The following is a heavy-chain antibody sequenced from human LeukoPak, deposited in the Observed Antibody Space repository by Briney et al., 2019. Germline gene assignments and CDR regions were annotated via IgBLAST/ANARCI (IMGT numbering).Heavy chain of an antibody. D-gene: IGHD3-10*01. CDR1: GFTFSSYA. J-gene: IGHJ4*02. V-gene: IGHV3-30*01. CDR3: ARDSTYYYDSGSSGPHYFDN. CDR2: ISSGGVYD. Sequence: GTSLRLSCAASGFTFSSYAMHWVRQAPGKGLEWVSLISSGGVYDYYADSVKGRFTISRDNSKNTLYLQLNSLTTEDTAVYYCARDSTYYYDSGSSGPHYFDNWGQGTLVTVSS.